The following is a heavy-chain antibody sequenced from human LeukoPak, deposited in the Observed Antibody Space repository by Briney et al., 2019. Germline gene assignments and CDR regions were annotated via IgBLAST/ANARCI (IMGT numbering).Heavy chain of an antibody. J-gene: IGHJ4*02. CDR3: AKDPNYCRSGSYYTFFDY. CDR2: ISYNGSNK. CDR1: GFTFSSYC. Sequence: GGSLRLSCAASGFTFSSYCMHWVRQAPGKGLEWVTFISYNGSNKYYTDSVKGRFTISRDNSKKALYLQMNSLRAEDTAVYYCAKDPNYCRSGSYYTFFDYWGQGTLVTVSS. D-gene: IGHD3-10*01. V-gene: IGHV3-30*18.